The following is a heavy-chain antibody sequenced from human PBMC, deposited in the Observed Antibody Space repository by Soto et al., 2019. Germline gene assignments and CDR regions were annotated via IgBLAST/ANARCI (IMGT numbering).Heavy chain of an antibody. V-gene: IGHV4-31*01. D-gene: IGHD3-10*01. CDR2: IYYSGST. CDR1: GGSISSGGYY. Sequence: QVQLQESGPGLVKPSQTLSLTCTVSGGSISSGGYYWSWIRQHPGKGLEWIGYIYYSGSTYYNPSLKSQFTISVDTSKNQFSLKLSSVTAADTAVYYCARSGLLWFGELTMGGTNWFDPWGQGTLVTVSS. J-gene: IGHJ5*02. CDR3: ARSGLLWFGELTMGGTNWFDP.